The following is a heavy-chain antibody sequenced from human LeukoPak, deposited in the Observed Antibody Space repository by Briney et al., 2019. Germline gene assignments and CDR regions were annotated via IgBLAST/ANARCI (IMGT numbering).Heavy chain of an antibody. CDR3: ARGGIGSGLVHGY. J-gene: IGHJ4*02. Sequence: SETLSLTCTVSGGSISSSSYYWGWIRQPPGKGLEWIGSIYYSGSTYYNPSLKSRVTIPVDTSKNQFSLKLSSVTAAGTAVYYCARGGIGSGLVHGYWGQGTLVTVSS. V-gene: IGHV4-39*07. CDR1: GGSISSSSYY. D-gene: IGHD3-10*01. CDR2: IYYSGST.